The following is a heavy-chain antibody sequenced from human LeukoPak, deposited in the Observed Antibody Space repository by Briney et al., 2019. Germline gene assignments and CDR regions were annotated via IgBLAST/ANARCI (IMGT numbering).Heavy chain of an antibody. CDR2: ISSSSSYI. V-gene: IGHV3-21*01. Sequence: KPGGSLRLSCAASGFTFSSYSMNWVRQAPGKGLEWVSSISSSSSYIYYADSVKGRFTISRDNAKNSLYLQMNSLRAEDTAVYYCARDIVATIEGRDYWGQGTLVTVSS. CDR3: ARDIVATIEGRDY. CDR1: GFTFSSYS. D-gene: IGHD5-12*01. J-gene: IGHJ4*02.